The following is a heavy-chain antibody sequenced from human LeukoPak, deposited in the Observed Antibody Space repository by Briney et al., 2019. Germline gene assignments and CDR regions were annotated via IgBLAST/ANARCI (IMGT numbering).Heavy chain of an antibody. Sequence: ASVKVSCKASGYTFTSYGISWVRQAPGQGLEWMGWISAYNGNTNYAQKLQGRVTMTTDTSTSTAYMELRSLRSDDTAVYYCAKEDTVPAAINRAFDIWGQGTMVTVSS. J-gene: IGHJ3*02. CDR2: ISAYNGNT. CDR3: AKEDTVPAAINRAFDI. CDR1: GYTFTSYG. D-gene: IGHD2-2*01. V-gene: IGHV1-18*01.